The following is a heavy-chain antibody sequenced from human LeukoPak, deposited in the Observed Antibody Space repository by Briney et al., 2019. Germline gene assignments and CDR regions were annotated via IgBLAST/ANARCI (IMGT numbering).Heavy chain of an antibody. J-gene: IGHJ4*02. CDR3: ARVSGWYEAWDYFDY. Sequence: ASVKVSCKASGYTFTGYYMHWVRQAPGQGLEWMRWINPNSGGTNYAQKFQGWVTMTRDTSISTAYMELSRLRSDDTAVYYCARVSGWYEAWDYFDYWGQGTLVTVSS. CDR2: INPNSGGT. D-gene: IGHD6-19*01. CDR1: GYTFTGYY. V-gene: IGHV1-2*04.